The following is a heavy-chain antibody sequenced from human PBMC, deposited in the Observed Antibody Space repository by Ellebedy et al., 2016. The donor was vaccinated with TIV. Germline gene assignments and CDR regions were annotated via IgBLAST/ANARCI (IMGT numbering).Heavy chain of an antibody. J-gene: IGHJ4*02. CDR3: ARHIVGATYYFDY. CDR2: INPSGGRT. D-gene: IGHD1-26*01. V-gene: IGHV1-46*01. CDR1: GFMLTTYF. Sequence: AASVKVSCKASGFMLTTYFMHWVRQAPGQGLEWMGIINPSGGRTSYAQKFQGRVTMTRDTSTSTVYMELSSLRSEDTAVYYWARHIVGATYYFDYWGQGTLVTVSS.